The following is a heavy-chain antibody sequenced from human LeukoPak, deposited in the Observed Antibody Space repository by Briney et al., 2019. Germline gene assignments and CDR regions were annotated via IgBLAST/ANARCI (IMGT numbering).Heavy chain of an antibody. Sequence: SGGSLRLSCVVSGFTFSGYWMTWVRQAPGKGLGWVANIKQDGSEKYYVDSVKGRFTISRDNAQDSLYLQMNSLRVEDTAVYYCARRYCSGNTCYLYYFDYWGQGTLVTVSS. V-gene: IGHV3-7*01. CDR1: GFTFSGYW. CDR3: ARRYCSGNTCYLYYFDY. D-gene: IGHD2-15*01. J-gene: IGHJ4*02. CDR2: IKQDGSEK.